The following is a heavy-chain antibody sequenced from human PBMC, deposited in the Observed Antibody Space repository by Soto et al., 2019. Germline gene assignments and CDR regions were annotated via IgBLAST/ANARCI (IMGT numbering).Heavy chain of an antibody. V-gene: IGHV4-31*03. CDR2: IYYSGST. CDR3: ARVAMVRGVMSFDY. J-gene: IGHJ4*02. D-gene: IGHD3-10*01. CDR1: GGSISSGGYY. Sequence: QVQLQESGPGLVKPSQTLSLTCTVSGGSISSGGYYWSWIRQHPGKGLEWIGYIYYSGSTYYNPSLKSRVTISVDTSKHQFTLKLSSVTAADTAVYYCARVAMVRGVMSFDYWGQGNLVTVSA.